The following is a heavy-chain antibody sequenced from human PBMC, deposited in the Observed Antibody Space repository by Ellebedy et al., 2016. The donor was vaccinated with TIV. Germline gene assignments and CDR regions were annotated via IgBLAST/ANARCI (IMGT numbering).Heavy chain of an antibody. CDR3: ARDPNSPGDTGYGDY. J-gene: IGHJ4*02. D-gene: IGHD5-12*01. CDR1: GFTFSSYG. V-gene: IGHV3-33*01. CDR2: IWYDGSNK. Sequence: GESLKISCAASGFTFSSYGMHWVRQAPGKGLGWVAIIWYDGSNKYYADSVKGRFAISRDNAKRSLYLQMNSLRAEDTAVYYCARDPNSPGDTGYGDYWGQGAVVTVSS.